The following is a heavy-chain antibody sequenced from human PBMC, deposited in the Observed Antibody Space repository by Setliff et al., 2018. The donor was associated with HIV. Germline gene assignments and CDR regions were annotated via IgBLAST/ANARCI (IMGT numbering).Heavy chain of an antibody. D-gene: IGHD2-2*01. V-gene: IGHV3-48*01. CDR3: ATYLMQSDASDAFYWDFDI. CDR2: MSRGSSTI. CDR1: GFNFNSNS. Sequence: GASLKLSCAASGFNFNSNSRSCVRQDPGKGPEWISYMSRGSSTILYADSGKGRFTISRDNAKNSLYLQLNSRRAEDTAAYYRATYLMQSDASDAFYWDFDIWGRGTLVTVSS. J-gene: IGHJ2*01.